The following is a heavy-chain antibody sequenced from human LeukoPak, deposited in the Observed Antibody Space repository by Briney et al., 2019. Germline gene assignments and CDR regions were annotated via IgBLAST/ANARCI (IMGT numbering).Heavy chain of an antibody. CDR2: IDPIDSYT. CDR3: ARRALPPAYCGGDCFDAFDI. CDR1: GYRFTSYW. D-gene: IGHD2-21*02. V-gene: IGHV5-10-1*01. J-gene: IGHJ3*02. Sequence: PGESRRISCKGSGYRFTSYWISWVRQMPGKGLEWMGRIDPIDSYTNYSPSFQGHVTISADKSISTAYLQWSSLKASDTAMYYCARRALPPAYCGGDCFDAFDIWGQGTMVTVSS.